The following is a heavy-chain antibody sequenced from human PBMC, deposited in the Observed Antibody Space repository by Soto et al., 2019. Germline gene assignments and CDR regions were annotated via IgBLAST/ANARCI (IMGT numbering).Heavy chain of an antibody. CDR3: TTDSYITTVIVRFDY. V-gene: IGHV3-15*07. CDR1: GFTFSNAW. Sequence: EVQLVESGGGLVKPGGSLRLSCAASGFTFSNAWINWVRQAPGKGLEWVGRIKSKTDVGTTDFAAPVKGRFAISRDDSKNMVYLQMNSLKTEDTAVYYCTTDSYITTVIVRFDYWGHGTLVTVSS. D-gene: IGHD3-22*01. CDR2: IKSKTDVGTT. J-gene: IGHJ4*01.